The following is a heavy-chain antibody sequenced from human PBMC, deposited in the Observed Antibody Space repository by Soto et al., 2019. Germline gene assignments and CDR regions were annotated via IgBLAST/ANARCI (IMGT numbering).Heavy chain of an antibody. CDR1: GFTFSYYW. CDR3: ARDAGIDRCGY. CDR2: IRQDGNEK. V-gene: IGHV3-7*01. Sequence: EVQLVESGGGLVQPGGSLRLSCAVSGFTFSYYWMSWVRQAPGKGLEWVANIRQDGNEKWYADSVKGRFTISRDNAKNSLYLEMNSLRVEETAVYYCARDAGIDRCGYWGQGPLVTVSS. J-gene: IGHJ4*02. D-gene: IGHD1-26*01.